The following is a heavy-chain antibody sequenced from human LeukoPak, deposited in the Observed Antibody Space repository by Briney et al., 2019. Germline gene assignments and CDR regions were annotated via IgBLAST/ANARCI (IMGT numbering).Heavy chain of an antibody. D-gene: IGHD2-2*01. V-gene: IGHV3-7*01. CDR2: INQDGSEK. CDR1: GFTFSSYW. CDR3: ARAAPYCSSTSCQYYYYYGMDV. J-gene: IGHJ6*02. Sequence: GGSLRLSCAASGFTFSSYWMSWVRQAPGKGLEWVANINQDGSEKYYVDSVKGRFTISRDNAKNSLYLQMNSLRAEDTAVYYCARAAPYCSSTSCQYYYYYGMDVWGQGTTVTVSS.